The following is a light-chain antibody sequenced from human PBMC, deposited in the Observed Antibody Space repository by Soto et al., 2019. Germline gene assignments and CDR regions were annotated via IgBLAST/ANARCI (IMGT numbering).Light chain of an antibody. CDR1: QGISLF. CDR3: QQLKSSPLT. J-gene: IGKJ4*01. Sequence: DIQLTQSPSFLSASVGDTVSITCRASQGISLFLAWYQQRPGKAPDLLIYAVSSLESGVPSRFSGSGSGTEFTLTITSLQPEDCATYYCQQLKSSPLTFGGGTKVDIK. CDR2: AVS. V-gene: IGKV1-9*01.